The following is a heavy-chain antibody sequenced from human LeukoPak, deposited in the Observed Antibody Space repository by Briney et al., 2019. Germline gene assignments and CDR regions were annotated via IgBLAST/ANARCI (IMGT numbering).Heavy chain of an antibody. CDR1: GGSISSYY. V-gene: IGHV4-59*01. D-gene: IGHD4-11*01. J-gene: IGHJ3*02. Sequence: SETLSLTCTVSGGSISSYYWSWIRQPPGKGLEWIGYIYYSGSTNYNPSLKSRVTISVDTSKNQFSLKLSSVTAADTAVYYCARDLGPRVNAFDIWGQGTMVTVSS. CDR3: ARDLGPRVNAFDI. CDR2: IYYSGST.